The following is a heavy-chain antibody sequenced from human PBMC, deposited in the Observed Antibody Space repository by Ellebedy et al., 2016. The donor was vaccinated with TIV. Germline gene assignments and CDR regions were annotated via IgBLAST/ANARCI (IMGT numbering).Heavy chain of an antibody. Sequence: AASVKVSCKASGGTLSSYAISWVRQAPGQGLEWMGGIIPILGVPNYAQKFQGRATISEDKSTSTAYMELRSLRSEDTAVYYCARANYYGSGYYYYMDVWGEGTTVTVSS. CDR1: GGTLSSYA. CDR3: ARANYYGSGYYYYMDV. CDR2: IIPILGVP. D-gene: IGHD3-10*01. V-gene: IGHV1-69*10. J-gene: IGHJ6*03.